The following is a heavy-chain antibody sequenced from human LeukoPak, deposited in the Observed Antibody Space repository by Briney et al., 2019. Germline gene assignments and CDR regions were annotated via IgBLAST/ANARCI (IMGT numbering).Heavy chain of an antibody. CDR2: IWYDGSNK. D-gene: IGHD4-17*01. V-gene: IGHV3-33*06. Sequence: GGYLRLSCAASGFTFSSYGMHWVRQAPGKGLEWVAVIWYDGSNKYYADSVKGRFTISRDNSKNTLYLQMNSLRAEDTAVYYCAKDLGPMTTVTPVGFDYWGQGTLVTVSS. J-gene: IGHJ4*02. CDR3: AKDLGPMTTVTPVGFDY. CDR1: GFTFSSYG.